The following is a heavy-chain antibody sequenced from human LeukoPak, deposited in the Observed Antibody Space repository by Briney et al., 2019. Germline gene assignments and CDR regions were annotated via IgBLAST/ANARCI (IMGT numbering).Heavy chain of an antibody. CDR1: GGSFSNYT. V-gene: IGHV1-69*06. Sequence: ASVKVSCKASGGSFSNYTISWVRQAPGQGLEWMGGIIPIFGTANYAQKFQGRATITADKSTSTAYMELSSLRSEDTAVYYCARVTVTVYYYYYMDVWGKGTTVTVSS. D-gene: IGHD4-17*01. J-gene: IGHJ6*03. CDR2: IIPIFGTA. CDR3: ARVTVTVYYYYYMDV.